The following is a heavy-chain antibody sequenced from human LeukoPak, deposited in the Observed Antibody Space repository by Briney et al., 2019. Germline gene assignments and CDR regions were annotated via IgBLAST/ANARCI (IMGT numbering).Heavy chain of an antibody. D-gene: IGHD6-6*01. J-gene: IGHJ4*02. V-gene: IGHV3-21*04. CDR1: GFTFSDHS. CDR2: INTSTMSL. Sequence: GSLRVSCAASGFTFSDHSMNWVRQAPGKGLECVSWINTSTMSLSYAHSLKGRFTISRDNAKNSVYLQIINLKPEDNDGYYWWKVVRDGDQGKYSPSDCWGQGTQVTVSS. CDR3: WKVVRDGDQGKYSPSDC.